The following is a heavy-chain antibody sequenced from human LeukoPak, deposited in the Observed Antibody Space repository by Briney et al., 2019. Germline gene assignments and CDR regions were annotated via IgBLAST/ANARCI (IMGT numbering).Heavy chain of an antibody. CDR3: ARVVVAATPNYMDV. Sequence: PSETLSLTCTVSGGSISSGSYYWSWIRQPAGKGLEWIGRIYTSGSTNYNPSLKSRVTISVDTSKNQFSLKLSSVTAADTAVYYCARVVVAATPNYMDVWGKGTTVTVSS. D-gene: IGHD2-15*01. CDR1: GGSISSGSYY. J-gene: IGHJ6*03. CDR2: IYTSGST. V-gene: IGHV4-61*02.